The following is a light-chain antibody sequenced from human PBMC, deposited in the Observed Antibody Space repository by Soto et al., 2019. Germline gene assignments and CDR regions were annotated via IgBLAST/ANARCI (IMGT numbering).Light chain of an antibody. CDR3: QQYDRYSLS. V-gene: IGKV1-5*03. CDR2: KAS. Sequence: DIQRTQSPSTLSASVGDRVSITCRASQNIRSWLAWYQHKPGKAPKLLIYKASTLDSGVPSRFSGSGSGTDFTLTISSLQPDDFATYYCQQYDRYSLSFGPGTKVEIK. J-gene: IGKJ3*01. CDR1: QNIRSW.